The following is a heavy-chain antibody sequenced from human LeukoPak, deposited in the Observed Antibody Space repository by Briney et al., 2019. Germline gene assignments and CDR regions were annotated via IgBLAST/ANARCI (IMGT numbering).Heavy chain of an antibody. J-gene: IGHJ1*01. CDR1: GFTFSSYS. D-gene: IGHD2-21*01. CDR3: ARISAVVSAEYFQH. Sequence: GGSLRLSCAASGFTFSSYSMNWVRQAPGKGLEWVAVIWHDASNKYYAESVKGRFTISRDDSKNTLYLQMNNLRAEDTAVYYCARISAVVSAEYFQHWGQGTLVIVSS. V-gene: IGHV3-33*08. CDR2: IWHDASNK.